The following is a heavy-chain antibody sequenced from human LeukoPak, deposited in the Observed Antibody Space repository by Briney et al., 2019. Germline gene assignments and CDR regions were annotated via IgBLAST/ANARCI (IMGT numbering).Heavy chain of an antibody. CDR2: ISSGSSAI. Sequence: PGGSLRLSCGASGFTFTTYSMTWVRQAPGKGLEWVSIISSGSSAIFSADALKGRLTISRDDAKNLLYLDMNSLRAEDTAVYYCARGHAAVTRHFDFWGQGTLVTVSS. CDR3: ARGHAAVTRHFDF. J-gene: IGHJ4*02. CDR1: GFTFTTYS. D-gene: IGHD4-17*01. V-gene: IGHV3-21*01.